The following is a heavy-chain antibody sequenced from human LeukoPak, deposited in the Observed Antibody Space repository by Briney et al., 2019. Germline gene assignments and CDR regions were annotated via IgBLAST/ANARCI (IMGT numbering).Heavy chain of an antibody. Sequence: PGGSLRLSCAASGFTFSSYSMNWVRQAPGKGLEWVSSISSSSSYIYYADSVKDRFTISRDNAKNPLYLQMNSLRAEDTAVYYCARVFGGIAVADYWGQGTLVTVSS. J-gene: IGHJ4*02. D-gene: IGHD6-13*01. V-gene: IGHV3-21*03. CDR1: GFTFSSYS. CDR3: ARVFGGIAVADY. CDR2: ISSSSSYI.